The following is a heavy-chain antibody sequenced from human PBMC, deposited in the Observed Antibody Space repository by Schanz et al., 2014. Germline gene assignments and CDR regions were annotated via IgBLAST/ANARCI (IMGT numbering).Heavy chain of an antibody. CDR2: IYSGIGA. D-gene: IGHD3-22*01. V-gene: IGHV3-66*01. Sequence: EGQLVESGGGFVQPGGSLGLSCVVSGFTVSSDHMSWVRQAPGKGLEWVSVIYSGIGAYYADSVKDRFTVSRDNSKNTVYLQMNRLRAEDTAVYYCARVHHYDPSGWGYFDYWGQGALVTVSS. CDR3: ARVHHYDPSGWGYFDY. J-gene: IGHJ4*02. CDR1: GFTVSSDH.